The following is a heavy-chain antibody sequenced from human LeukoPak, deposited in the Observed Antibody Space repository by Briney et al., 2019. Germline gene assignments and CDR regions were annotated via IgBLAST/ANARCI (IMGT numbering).Heavy chain of an antibody. J-gene: IGHJ4*02. V-gene: IGHV3-30*02. Sequence: PGGSLRLSCAASGFTFSSCGMRWVRQAPGKGLAWVAFIRYDGSNKYYADSVKGRFTISRDNSKNTLYLQMDSLRAEDTALYYCAKDQYSGYDSEDYYFDYWGQGTLVTVSA. CDR2: IRYDGSNK. D-gene: IGHD5-12*01. CDR1: GFTFSSCG. CDR3: AKDQYSGYDSEDYYFDY.